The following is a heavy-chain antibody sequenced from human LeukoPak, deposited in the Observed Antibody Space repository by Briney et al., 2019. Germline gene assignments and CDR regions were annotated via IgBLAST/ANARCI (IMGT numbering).Heavy chain of an antibody. CDR2: IYYSGST. CDR1: GGSISSGGYY. D-gene: IGHD5-24*01. V-gene: IGHV4-31*03. J-gene: IGHJ4*02. Sequence: PSQTLSLTCTVSGGSISSGGYYWSWIRQHPGKGLDWIGYIYYSGSTYYNPSLKSRVTISVDTSKNQFSLKLSSVTAADTAVYYCARGYLGLQEYYFDYWGQGTLVTVSS. CDR3: ARGYLGLQEYYFDY.